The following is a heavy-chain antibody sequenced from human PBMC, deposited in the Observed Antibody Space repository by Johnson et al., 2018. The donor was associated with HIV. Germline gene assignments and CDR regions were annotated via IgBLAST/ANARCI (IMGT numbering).Heavy chain of an antibody. D-gene: IGHD4-23*01. J-gene: IGHJ3*02. CDR3: SKDIEPGGGNFLVGTFHM. V-gene: IGHV3-9*01. Sequence: VESGGGLVQPGRSLKVSCAASGFIFEHYAMHWVRQVPGKGLEWVSGVSWNSGTKGYADSVKGRFTVSRDNARNSLYLQMSSLRPDDTAIYYCSKDIEPGGGNFLVGTFHMWGQGTMVTVSS. CDR1: GFIFEHYA. CDR2: VSWNSGTK.